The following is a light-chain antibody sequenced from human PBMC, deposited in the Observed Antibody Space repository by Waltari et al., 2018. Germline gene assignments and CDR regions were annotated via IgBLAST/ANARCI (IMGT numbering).Light chain of an antibody. CDR3: QQYYLRRT. J-gene: IGKJ1*01. CDR2: WAS. Sequence: IVMTQSLDSLAVSLGERVTINCKSGQIILYSSNEKNYLNWYQKKTEQPPKLLIYWASTRASGLPDRCSGGGSGADFTITIISLQAEDVAFYYCQQYYLRRTFGQGTRVEVK. V-gene: IGKV4-1*01. CDR1: QIILYSSNEKNY.